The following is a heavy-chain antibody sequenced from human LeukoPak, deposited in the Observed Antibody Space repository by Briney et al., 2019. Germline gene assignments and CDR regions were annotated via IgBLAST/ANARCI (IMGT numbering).Heavy chain of an antibody. D-gene: IGHD3-22*01. Sequence: GGSLRLSCAASGFTVSSNYMSWVRQAPGKGLEWVSVIYSGGSTYYADSVKGRFTISRDNSKNTLYLQMNSLRAEDTAVYYCTRRPDDSGYSLWGQGTLVTVSS. V-gene: IGHV3-53*01. J-gene: IGHJ4*02. CDR3: TRRPDDSGYSL. CDR1: GFTVSSNY. CDR2: IYSGGST.